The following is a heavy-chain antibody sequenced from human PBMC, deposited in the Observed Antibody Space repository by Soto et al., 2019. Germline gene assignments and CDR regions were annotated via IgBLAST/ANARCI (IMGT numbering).Heavy chain of an antibody. Sequence: SETLSLTCTVSGGSISSYYWSWIRQPPGKVLGWIGYIYYSGSTNYNPSLKSRVTISVDTSKNQFSLKLSSVTAADTAVYYCARGRVGAIAIDAFDIWGQGTMVNVSS. J-gene: IGHJ3*02. V-gene: IGHV4-59*01. CDR2: IYYSGST. CDR3: ARGRVGAIAIDAFDI. D-gene: IGHD1-26*01. CDR1: GGSISSYY.